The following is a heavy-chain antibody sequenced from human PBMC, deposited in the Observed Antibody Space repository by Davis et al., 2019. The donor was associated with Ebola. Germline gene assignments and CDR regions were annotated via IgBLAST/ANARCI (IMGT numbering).Heavy chain of an antibody. J-gene: IGHJ4*02. CDR3: ESETRLGY. Sequence: GESLKISCAASGFTFSSYSMNWVRQAPGKGLEWVSYISGSSGSIYSADSVKGRFTISRDNAMDTLYLQMNYLTAEDTAVYYCESETRLGYWGQGTLVTVSS. V-gene: IGHV3-48*04. CDR1: GFTFSSYS. CDR2: ISGSSGSI. D-gene: IGHD1-1*01.